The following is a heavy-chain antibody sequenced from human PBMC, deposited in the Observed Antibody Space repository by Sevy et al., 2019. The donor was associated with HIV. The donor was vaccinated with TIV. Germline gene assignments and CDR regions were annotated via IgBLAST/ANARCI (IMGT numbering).Heavy chain of an antibody. CDR1: GFTFSSYA. D-gene: IGHD3-10*01. CDR3: AREIGSGSGSYDPVYYYYYYGMDV. Sequence: GGSLRLSCPASGFTFSSYAMHWVRQAPGKGLEWVAVISYDGSNKYYADSVKGRFTISRDNSKNTLYLQMNSLRAEDTAVYYCAREIGSGSGSYDPVYYYYYYGMDVWGQGTTVTVSS. J-gene: IGHJ6*02. CDR2: ISYDGSNK. V-gene: IGHV3-30-3*01.